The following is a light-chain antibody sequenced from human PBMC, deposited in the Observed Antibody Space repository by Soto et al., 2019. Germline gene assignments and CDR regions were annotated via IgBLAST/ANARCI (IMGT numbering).Light chain of an antibody. J-gene: IGKJ4*01. CDR1: QSVSSN. CDR2: GAS. V-gene: IGKV3-15*01. CDR3: QQYNSYGLT. Sequence: EIVMTQSPATLSVSPGERATLSCRASQSVSSNLAWYQQKPGQPPRLLIYGASTRATGIPARFIGSGSGTEFTLTISSLQSDDFATYYCQQYNSYGLTFGGGTKVEIK.